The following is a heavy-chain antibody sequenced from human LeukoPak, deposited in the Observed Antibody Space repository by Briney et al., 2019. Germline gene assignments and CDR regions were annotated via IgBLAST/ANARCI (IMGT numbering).Heavy chain of an antibody. CDR3: AKFTRSASYEVY. Sequence: KPGGSLRLSCAASGFTFSDYYMSWIRQAPGKGLEWVSYISSSGSTIYYADSVKGRFTISRDNAKNSVYLEMKSLRVEDTAIYYCAKFTRSASYEVYWGQGTLVTVSS. CDR1: GFTFSDYY. V-gene: IGHV3-11*04. CDR2: ISSSGSTI. J-gene: IGHJ4*02. D-gene: IGHD3-10*01.